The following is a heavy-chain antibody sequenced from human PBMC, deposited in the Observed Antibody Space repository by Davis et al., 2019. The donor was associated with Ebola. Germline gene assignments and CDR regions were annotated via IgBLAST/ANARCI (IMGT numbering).Heavy chain of an antibody. CDR2: ISYDGSNK. CDR3: ARTGTQVMYFDL. D-gene: IGHD1-1*01. J-gene: IGHJ2*01. Sequence: GGSLRLSCAASGFTFSSYGMHWVRQAPGKGLEWVAVISYDGSNKYYADSVKGRFTISRDNSKNTLYLQMNSLRAEDTAVYYCARTGTQVMYFDLWGRGTLVTVSS. CDR1: GFTFSSYG. V-gene: IGHV3-30*03.